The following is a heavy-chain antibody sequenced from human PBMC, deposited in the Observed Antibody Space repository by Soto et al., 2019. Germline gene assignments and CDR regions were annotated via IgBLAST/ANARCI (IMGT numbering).Heavy chain of an antibody. CDR1: GFLFSSYA. V-gene: IGHV3-23*01. D-gene: IGHD3-3*01. Sequence: EEQLLQSGGGVVQSGGSLRLSCEASGFLFSSYAMNWVRQAPGKGLEWVSSISSHGDTTYYEESVRGRFTNSRDKSKNTLFLQMNSLRAGDTAVYFCARDHYDFWSGFPPTIWFHPWGQGTLVTVSS. CDR2: ISSHGDTT. J-gene: IGHJ5*02. CDR3: ARDHYDFWSGFPPTIWFHP.